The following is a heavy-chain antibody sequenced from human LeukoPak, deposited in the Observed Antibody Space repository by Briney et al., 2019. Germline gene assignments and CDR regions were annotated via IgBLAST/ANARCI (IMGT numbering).Heavy chain of an antibody. CDR3: IRDFRSADL. CDR2: IYVDGRTT. J-gene: IGHJ5*02. CDR1: GFTFSNYW. Sequence: GGSLRLSCVASGFTFSNYWMHWVRQPPGKGLVWVSRIYVDGRTTNYADSVKSRFTISRDNAKNTVYLEMNSLSVEDAATYYCIRDFRSADLWGQGTLVTVTS. V-gene: IGHV3-74*01.